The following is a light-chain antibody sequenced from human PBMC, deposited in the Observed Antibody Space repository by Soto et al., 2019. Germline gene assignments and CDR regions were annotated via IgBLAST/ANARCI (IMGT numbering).Light chain of an antibody. CDR1: QSISSY. CDR2: AAS. Sequence: DIPMTQSPSSLSASVGDRINITCRASQSISSYLNWYQQKPGKAPKLLIYAASSLQSGVPSRFSGSGSGTDFTLTISSLQPEDFATYYCQQSYSTPPWTFGQGTKVEIK. CDR3: QQSYSTPPWT. J-gene: IGKJ1*01. V-gene: IGKV1-39*01.